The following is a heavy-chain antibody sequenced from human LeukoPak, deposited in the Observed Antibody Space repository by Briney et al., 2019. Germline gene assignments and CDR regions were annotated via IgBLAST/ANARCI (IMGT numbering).Heavy chain of an antibody. J-gene: IGHJ4*02. D-gene: IGHD3-22*01. CDR2: ISGSSSYT. CDR3: ARNHYDSSGYYFDY. CDR1: GFTFSDYY. V-gene: IGHV3-11*06. Sequence: GGSLRLSCAASGFTFSDYYMSWIRQAPGKGLEWVSYISGSSSYTNSADSVKGRFTISRDNAKNSLYLQMNSLRAEDTAVYHCARNHYDSSGYYFDYWGQGTLVTVSS.